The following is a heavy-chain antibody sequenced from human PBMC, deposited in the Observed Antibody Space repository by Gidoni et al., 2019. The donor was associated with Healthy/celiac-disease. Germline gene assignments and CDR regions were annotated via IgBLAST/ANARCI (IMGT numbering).Heavy chain of an antibody. J-gene: IGHJ4*02. Sequence: EVQLLESGGGLVQPGGSLRLSCAASGFTFRRYAMSWVRQAPGKGLKWLSAISGSGGSKYYADSVKGRFTISRDNSKNTLYLQMNSLRAEDTAVYYCAKGWYYDFWSGYSDYWGQGTLVTVSS. CDR1: GFTFRRYA. CDR2: ISGSGGSK. D-gene: IGHD3-3*01. V-gene: IGHV3-23*01. CDR3: AKGWYYDFWSGYSDY.